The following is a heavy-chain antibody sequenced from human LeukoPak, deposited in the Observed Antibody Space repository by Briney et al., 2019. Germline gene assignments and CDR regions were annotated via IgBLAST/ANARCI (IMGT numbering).Heavy chain of an antibody. CDR1: GGTFSSYA. CDR3: ARDSPSRGDYGGNSDY. Sequence: SVKVSCKASGGTFSSYAISWVRQAPGQGLEWMGGTIPIFGTANYAQKFQGRVTITADESTSTAYMELSSLRSEDTAVYYCARDSPSRGDYGGNSDYWGQGTLVTVSS. V-gene: IGHV1-69*13. D-gene: IGHD4-23*01. J-gene: IGHJ4*02. CDR2: TIPIFGTA.